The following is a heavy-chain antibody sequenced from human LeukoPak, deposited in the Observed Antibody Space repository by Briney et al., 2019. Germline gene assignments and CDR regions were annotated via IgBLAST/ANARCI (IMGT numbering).Heavy chain of an antibody. CDR2: IYYSGST. D-gene: IGHD6-19*01. CDR1: GGSISSSSYY. Sequence: SETLSLTCTVSGGSISSSSYYWGWIRQPPGKGLEWIGSIYYSGSTYYNPSLKSRVTISVDTSKNQFPLKLSSVTAADTAVYYCARQLEYSSGWFDYWGQGTLVTVSS. V-gene: IGHV4-39*01. J-gene: IGHJ4*02. CDR3: ARQLEYSSGWFDY.